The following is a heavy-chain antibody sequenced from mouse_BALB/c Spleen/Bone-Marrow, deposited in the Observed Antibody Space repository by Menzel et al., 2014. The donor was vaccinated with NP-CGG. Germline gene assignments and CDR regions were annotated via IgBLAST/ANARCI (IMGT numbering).Heavy chain of an antibody. J-gene: IGHJ2*01. CDR3: GRGAYYYGSSYYFDY. Sequence: EVKLMESGPELVKPGASVKISCKASGYSFTGYFMNWVKQSRGKSLEWIGRINPYNGDTFYNQKFKGKATLTVDKSSSTAHMELLSLTSEDSAVYYCGRGAYYYGSSYYFDYWGQGTTLTVSS. CDR1: GYSFTGYF. V-gene: IGHV1-37*01. D-gene: IGHD1-1*01. CDR2: INPYNGDT.